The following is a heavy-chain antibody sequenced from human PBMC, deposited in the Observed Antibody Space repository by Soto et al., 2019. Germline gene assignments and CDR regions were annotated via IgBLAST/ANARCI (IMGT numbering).Heavy chain of an antibody. Sequence: GASVKVSCKASGYTFTSYGISWVRQAPGQGLEWMGWISAYNGNTNYAQKLQGRVTMTTDTSTSTAYMELRSLRSDDTAVYYCARVVGGTMVRGTRGYYYYGMDVWGQGTTVTVSS. CDR3: ARVVGGTMVRGTRGYYYYGMDV. CDR1: GYTFTSYG. CDR2: ISAYNGNT. D-gene: IGHD3-10*01. J-gene: IGHJ6*02. V-gene: IGHV1-18*01.